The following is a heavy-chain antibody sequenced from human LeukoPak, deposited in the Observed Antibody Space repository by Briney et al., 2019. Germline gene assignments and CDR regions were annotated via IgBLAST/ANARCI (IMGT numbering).Heavy chain of an antibody. CDR2: IYYSGST. D-gene: IGHD3-10*01. Sequence: PSETLSLTCTVSGGSISSSSYYWGWIRQPPGKGLEWIGSIYYSGSTYYNPSLKSRVTISVDTSKNQFSLKLSSVTAADTAVYYCARETGSSGSAAHMDVWGKGTTVTVSS. J-gene: IGHJ6*03. CDR1: GGSISSSSYY. V-gene: IGHV4-39*07. CDR3: ARETGSSGSAAHMDV.